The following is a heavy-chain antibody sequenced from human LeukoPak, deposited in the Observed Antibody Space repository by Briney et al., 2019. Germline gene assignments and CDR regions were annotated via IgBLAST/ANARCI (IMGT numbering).Heavy chain of an antibody. D-gene: IGHD2-2*01. Sequence: SETASLTCTVSDGSITGYYWTWIRQPAEKGLEWIGRIYTSDNTIYNPSLRSRVTMSVDTSKNQFSLKLSSVTAADTAVYYCARGFVPAGMARYHYMDVWGKGTTVTVSS. J-gene: IGHJ6*03. CDR2: IYTSDNT. CDR3: ARGFVPAGMARYHYMDV. V-gene: IGHV4-4*07. CDR1: DGSITGYY.